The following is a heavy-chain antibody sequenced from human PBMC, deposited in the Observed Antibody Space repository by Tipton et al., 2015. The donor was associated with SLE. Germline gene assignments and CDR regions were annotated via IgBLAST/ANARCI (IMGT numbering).Heavy chain of an antibody. V-gene: IGHV3-64*01. J-gene: IGHJ4*02. CDR2: ISSNGGST. D-gene: IGHD3-10*01. CDR1: GFTFSSYA. Sequence: AVSGFTFSSYAMHWVRQAPGKGLEYVSAISSNGGSTYYANSVKGRFTISRDNSKNTLYLQMGSLRAEDMAVYYCARGDLYYGSGPYFDYWGQGTLVTVSS. CDR3: ARGDLYYGSGPYFDY.